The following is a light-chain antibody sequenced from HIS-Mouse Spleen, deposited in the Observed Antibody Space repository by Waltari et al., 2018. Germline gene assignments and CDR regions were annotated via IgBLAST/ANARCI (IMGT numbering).Light chain of an antibody. CDR1: SGINVGTYR. Sequence: QAVLTQPSSLSASPGASASLTCTLRSGINVGTYRIYWYQQKPGSPPQYLLRYKSDSDKPHGSGLPSRVSRSKDASANAGILLLAGLQSEDEADYSCMIWHSSAWVFGGGTKLTVL. J-gene: IGLJ3*02. CDR2: YKSDSDK. CDR3: MIWHSSAWV. V-gene: IGLV5-45*03.